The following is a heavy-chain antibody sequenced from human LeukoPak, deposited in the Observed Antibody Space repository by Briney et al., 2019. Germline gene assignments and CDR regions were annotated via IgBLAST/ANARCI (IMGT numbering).Heavy chain of an antibody. CDR1: GDSVSINSAV. CDR2: TYYRSRWSN. J-gene: IGHJ4*02. Sequence: SQTLSLTYAISGDSVSINSAVWNWIRQSPSRGLEWLGRTYYRSRWSNNYALSVKSRITINPDTSGNQFSLQLNSVTPEDTALYYCARGDQAFDYWGQGTLVTVSS. V-gene: IGHV6-1*01. CDR3: ARGDQAFDY. D-gene: IGHD2-2*01.